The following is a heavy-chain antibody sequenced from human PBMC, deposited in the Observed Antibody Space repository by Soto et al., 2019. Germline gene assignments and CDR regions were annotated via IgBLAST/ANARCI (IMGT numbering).Heavy chain of an antibody. CDR2: TSDSGCRT. CDR1: GFTFSTSA. J-gene: IGHJ5*02. V-gene: IGHV3-23*01. Sequence: QLLESGGGLAQPGGSLTLSCAASGFTFSTSAMNWVRQAPGKGLEWVSLTSDSGCRTYYADSVKGRFTISRDNSKNTLYLQMNSLRAEDTAVYYCAKSLNINWKNWFDPWGQGTLVTVSS. CDR3: AKSLNINWKNWFDP. D-gene: IGHD1-1*01.